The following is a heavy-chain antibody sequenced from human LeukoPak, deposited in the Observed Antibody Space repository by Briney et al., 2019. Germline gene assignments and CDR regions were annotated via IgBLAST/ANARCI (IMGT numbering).Heavy chain of an antibody. V-gene: IGHV3-23*01. Sequence: PGGSLRLSCAASGFTFSSYAMSWVRQAPGKGLEWVSAISGSGGSTYYADSVKGRSTISRDNSKNTLYLQMNSLRAEDTAVYYCAKGYDFWSGYQAFDYWGQGTLVTVSS. CDR2: ISGSGGST. CDR1: GFTFSSYA. D-gene: IGHD3-3*01. CDR3: AKGYDFWSGYQAFDY. J-gene: IGHJ4*02.